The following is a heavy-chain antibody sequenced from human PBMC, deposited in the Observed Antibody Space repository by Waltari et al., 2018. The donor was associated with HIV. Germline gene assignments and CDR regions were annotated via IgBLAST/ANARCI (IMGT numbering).Heavy chain of an antibody. Sequence: QVQLVQSGAEVKKPGASVKVSCKASGYNFTGYDMHWVRLAPGQGLEWMGWINPNSGGTNYAQKFQGRVTMTRDTSISTAYMELSRLRSDDTAVYYCARDQGGIAVAGTPGDYWGQGTLVTVSS. D-gene: IGHD6-19*01. J-gene: IGHJ4*02. CDR3: ARDQGGIAVAGTPGDY. CDR2: INPNSGGT. CDR1: GYNFTGYD. V-gene: IGHV1-2*02.